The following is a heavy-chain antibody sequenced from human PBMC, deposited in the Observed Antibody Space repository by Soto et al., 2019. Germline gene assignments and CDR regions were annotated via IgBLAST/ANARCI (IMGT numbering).Heavy chain of an antibody. Sequence: QVQLQESGPGLVKPSETLSLTCTVSGGSISSYYWSWIRQPPGKGLEWIGYIYYSGSTNYNPSLKSRVTISVDTSKNQFYLKLSSVTAADTDVYYCASSSGWYLAFDYWGQGTLVTVSS. D-gene: IGHD6-19*01. CDR1: GGSISSYY. J-gene: IGHJ4*02. CDR3: ASSSGWYLAFDY. V-gene: IGHV4-59*01. CDR2: IYYSGST.